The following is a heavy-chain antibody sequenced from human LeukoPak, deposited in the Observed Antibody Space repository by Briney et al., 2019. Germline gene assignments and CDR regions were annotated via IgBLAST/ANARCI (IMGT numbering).Heavy chain of an antibody. CDR3: ARAVMVRGLDF. J-gene: IGHJ4*02. Sequence: AGSLRLSCAASGFTFSSYSMSWVRQAPGKGLEWVSYISSSSSTIYYADSVKGRFTISRDNAKNSLYLQTNSLRAEDTAVYYCARAVMVRGLDFWGQGSLVTVSS. CDR2: ISSSSSTI. CDR1: GFTFSSYS. V-gene: IGHV3-48*04. D-gene: IGHD3-10*01.